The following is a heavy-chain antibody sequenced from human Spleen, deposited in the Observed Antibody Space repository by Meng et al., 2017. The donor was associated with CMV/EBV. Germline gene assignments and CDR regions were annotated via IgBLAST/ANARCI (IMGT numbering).Heavy chain of an antibody. V-gene: IGHV4-34*02. CDR3: ARMTTGWCDY. J-gene: IGHJ4*02. CDR1: GGSFSTYY. D-gene: IGHD6-19*01. CDR2: INHSGVT. Sequence: QVQLQQWGAGLLKPSDTLSLTCVVYGGSFSTYYWDWIRQSPGKGLEWIGEINHSGVTHYNPSLKSRVTISLDTSKNQFSLNLKSVTAADTAVYYCARMTTGWCDYWGQGTLVTVSS.